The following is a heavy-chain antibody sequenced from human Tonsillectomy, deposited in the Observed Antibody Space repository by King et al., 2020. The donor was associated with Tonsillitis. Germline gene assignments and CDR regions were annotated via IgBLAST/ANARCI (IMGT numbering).Heavy chain of an antibody. J-gene: IGHJ6*02. Sequence: QLVQSGGGLVQPGGSLRLSCAASGFTVSRNYMNWVRQAPGKGLEWVSVIYSGESIHYADSVKGRFTISIDSSKNTLYLQMNSLRAEDTAVYYCARDLMYGMDVWGQGTTVTVSS. CDR1: GFTVSRNY. D-gene: IGHD3-9*01. V-gene: IGHV3-66*01. CDR3: ARDLMYGMDV. CDR2: IYSGESI.